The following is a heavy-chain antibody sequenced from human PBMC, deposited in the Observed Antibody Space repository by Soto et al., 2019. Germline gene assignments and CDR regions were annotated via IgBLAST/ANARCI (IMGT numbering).Heavy chain of an antibody. CDR3: GMVDNYVTPTPPDV. CDR2: ISPYTGNT. V-gene: IGHV1-18*01. CDR1: GYIFVNYG. J-gene: IGHJ6*02. Sequence: QVQLVQSGDEVKKPGASVKVSCKASGYIFVNYGIAWVRQAPGQGLEWMGWISPYTGNTHSATKVQGRLTMTTDTXXSTAYMDLGSLTSDATAVYYCGMVDNYVTPTPPDVWGQGTTVTVSS. D-gene: IGHD3-16*01.